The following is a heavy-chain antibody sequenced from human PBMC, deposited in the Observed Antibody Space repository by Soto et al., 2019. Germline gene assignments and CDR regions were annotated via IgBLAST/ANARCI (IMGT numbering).Heavy chain of an antibody. D-gene: IGHD6-19*01. CDR3: ARLIGWFPDETGSYWYFDL. Sequence: GESLKISCKGSGYSFTSYWIGWVRQMPGKGLEWMGFIYPGDSDTRYSPSFQGQVTISADKSISTAYLQWSSLKASDTAMYYCARLIGWFPDETGSYWYFDLWGRGTLVTVSS. CDR1: GYSFTSYW. J-gene: IGHJ2*01. CDR2: IYPGDSDT. V-gene: IGHV5-51*01.